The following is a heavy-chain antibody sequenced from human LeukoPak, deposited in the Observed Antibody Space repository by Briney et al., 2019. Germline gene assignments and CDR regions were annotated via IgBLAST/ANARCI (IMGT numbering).Heavy chain of an antibody. Sequence: QPGRSLRLSRAASGFSFTNYSVHWVRQAPGKGLEWVALISDDGSNKYYADSVKGRFTISRDNAKNTLYLQMSSLRSEDTAVYYCARTYGSSADAFDIWGQGTMVTVSS. D-gene: IGHD6-6*01. CDR2: ISDDGSNK. CDR3: ARTYGSSADAFDI. CDR1: GFSFTNYS. V-gene: IGHV3-30*04. J-gene: IGHJ3*02.